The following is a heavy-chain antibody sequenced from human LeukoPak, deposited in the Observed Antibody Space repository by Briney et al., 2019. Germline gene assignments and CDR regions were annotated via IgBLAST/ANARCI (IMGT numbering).Heavy chain of an antibody. Sequence: PSETLSLTCTVSGYSISSGYCWGWIRPPPGKGLEWIGSFYHSGTTYYNPSLKSRVTILVDTSKNHFSLKLSSVTAADTAVYYCARGGDTSGHYYFEYFHHWGQGTLVAVSS. J-gene: IGHJ1*01. CDR2: FYHSGTT. CDR1: GYSISSGYC. CDR3: ARGGDTSGHYYFEYFHH. D-gene: IGHD3-22*01. V-gene: IGHV4-38-2*02.